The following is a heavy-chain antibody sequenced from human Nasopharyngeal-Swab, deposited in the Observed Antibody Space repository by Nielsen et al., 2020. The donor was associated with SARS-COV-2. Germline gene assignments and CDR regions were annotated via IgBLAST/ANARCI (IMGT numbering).Heavy chain of an antibody. Sequence: SETLSLTCIVSGGSISISSYYWGWIRQPPGKGLEWIGYIYYSGSTNYNPSLKSRVTISVDTSKNQFSLKLSSVTAADTAVYYCARGFDYWGQGTLVTVSS. CDR3: ARGFDY. CDR2: IYYSGST. CDR1: GGSISISSYY. J-gene: IGHJ4*02. V-gene: IGHV4-61*05.